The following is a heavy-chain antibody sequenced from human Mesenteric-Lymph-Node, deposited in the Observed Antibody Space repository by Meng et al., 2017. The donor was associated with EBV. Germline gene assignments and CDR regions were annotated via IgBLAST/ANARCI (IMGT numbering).Heavy chain of an antibody. CDR3: ARPRRWLQSEFDF. CDR1: GGSISNSNFY. Sequence: LQRQESGPGLVKPSASLSLTCTVSGGSISNSNFYWGWIRQPPGKGLEWIGSIFHSGSTYYNPSLKSRVTVSVDTSKNQFSLKLNSVTTADTAMYYCARPRRWLQSEFDFWGPGTLVTVSS. V-gene: IGHV4-39*01. J-gene: IGHJ4*02. CDR2: IFHSGST. D-gene: IGHD5-24*01.